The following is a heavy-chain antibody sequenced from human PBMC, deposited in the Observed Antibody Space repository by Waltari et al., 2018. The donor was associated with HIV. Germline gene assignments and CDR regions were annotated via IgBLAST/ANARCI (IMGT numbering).Heavy chain of an antibody. V-gene: IGHV3-74*01. J-gene: IGHJ4*02. CDR3: ARASGRNWHMSY. CDR1: GFTLSSYW. CDR2: INTDWTTT. Sequence: ETELVESGGGLVKPGGSLSVSWSDSGFTLSSYWMYWVRRAPGKGLVWVARINTDWTTTTYADSLKGRFTISRDNAKNTVYLQMNSLRAEDTAVYYCARASGRNWHMSYWGQGTLVTVS. D-gene: IGHD3-10*01.